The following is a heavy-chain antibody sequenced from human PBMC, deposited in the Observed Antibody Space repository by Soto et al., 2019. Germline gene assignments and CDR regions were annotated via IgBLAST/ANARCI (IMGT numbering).Heavy chain of an antibody. D-gene: IGHD2-2*01. CDR2: MNPIGGNV. CDR1: EHIFKAYD. Sequence: ASVEVSSKAPEHIFKAYDISWVRRATGQGLEWMGWMNPIGGNVGFAQKFQGRVTMSIDASTNTAYMELSSLTSEDTAVYYCATRPPQIVVTLLPFPSWGQGTPVTVSS. V-gene: IGHV1-8*01. CDR3: ATRPPQIVVTLLPFPS. J-gene: IGHJ5*02.